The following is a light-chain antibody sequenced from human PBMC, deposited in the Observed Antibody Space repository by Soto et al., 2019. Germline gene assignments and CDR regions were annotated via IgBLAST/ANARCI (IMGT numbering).Light chain of an antibody. CDR1: QGISSY. CDR2: AAS. CDR3: QQYYSYPFT. V-gene: IGKV1-8*01. Sequence: AIRMTQSPSSFSASTGDRVTITCRASQGISSYLAWYQQKPGKAPKLLIYAASTLQSGVPSRFSGSGSGTDFTLTISCLQSEDFATYYCQQYYSYPFTVGGGTKVEIK. J-gene: IGKJ4*01.